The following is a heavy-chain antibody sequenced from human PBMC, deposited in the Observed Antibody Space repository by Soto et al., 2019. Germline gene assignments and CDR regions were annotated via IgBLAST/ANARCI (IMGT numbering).Heavy chain of an antibody. V-gene: IGHV3-66*01. CDR3: ARVDGSGSSSNYYYYYMDV. Sequence: PGGSLRLSCAASGFTVSSNYMSWVRQAPGKGLEWVSVIYSGGSTYYADSVKGRFTISRDNSKNTLYLQMNSLRAEDTAVYYCARVDGSGSSSNYYYYYMDVWGKGTTVTVSS. CDR1: GFTVSSNY. D-gene: IGHD3-10*01. CDR2: IYSGGST. J-gene: IGHJ6*03.